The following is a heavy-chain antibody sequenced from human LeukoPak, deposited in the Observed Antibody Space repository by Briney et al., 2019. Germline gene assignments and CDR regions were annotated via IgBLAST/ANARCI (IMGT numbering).Heavy chain of an antibody. CDR3: ARWRYLDV. CDR2: IDYSGSA. J-gene: IGHJ6*02. CDR1: GGSISTFY. Sequence: SETLSLTCTVSGGSISTFYWSWVRQPPGKGLEYIGYIDYSGSANYNPSLKSRVTLSVDTSKNQFSLKLSSVTAADTAIYYCARWRYLDVWGQGTTVTVSS. V-gene: IGHV4-59*01. D-gene: IGHD3-9*01.